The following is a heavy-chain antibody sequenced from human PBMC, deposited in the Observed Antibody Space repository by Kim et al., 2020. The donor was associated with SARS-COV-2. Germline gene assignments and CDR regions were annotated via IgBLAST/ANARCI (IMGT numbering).Heavy chain of an antibody. CDR1: GFTFSSYA. CDR3: ARVSAYCGGDCSNDAFD. D-gene: IGHD2-21*02. J-gene: IGHJ3*02. Sequence: GGSLRLSCAASGFTFSSYAMHWVRQAPGKGLEYVSAISSNGGSTYYANSVKGRFTISRDNSKNTLYLQMGSLRAEDMAVYYCARVSAYCGGDCSNDAFD. V-gene: IGHV3-64*01. CDR2: ISSNGGST.